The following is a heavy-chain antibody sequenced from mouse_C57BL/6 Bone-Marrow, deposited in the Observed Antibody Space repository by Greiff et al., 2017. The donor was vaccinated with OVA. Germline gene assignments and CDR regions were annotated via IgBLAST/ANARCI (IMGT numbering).Heavy chain of an antibody. Sequence: VQLQQPGAELVKPGASVTLSCKASGYTFTSYWMQWVKQRPGQGLEWIGEIDPSDSYTNYNQKFKGKATLTVDTSSSPAYMQLSSLTSEDSAVYYCASAVFAYWGQGTLVTVSA. V-gene: IGHV1-50*01. CDR3: ASAVFAY. J-gene: IGHJ3*01. CDR1: GYTFTSYW. CDR2: IDPSDSYT.